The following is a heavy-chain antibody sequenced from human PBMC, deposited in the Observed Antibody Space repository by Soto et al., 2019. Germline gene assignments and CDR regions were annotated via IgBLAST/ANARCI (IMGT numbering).Heavy chain of an antibody. V-gene: IGHV3-23*01. CDR3: AKDRERIATRSIDY. D-gene: IGHD6-6*01. J-gene: IGHJ4*02. CDR2: ISGSGVST. Sequence: EVQLLESGGGLVQPGGSLRLSCAASGFTFSSYAMSWVRQAPGKGLEWVSGISGSGVSTYYADSVKGRFTISRDNSKSTLYLQMTSLRAEDTAVYYCAKDRERIATRSIDYWGQGTLVTVSS. CDR1: GFTFSSYA.